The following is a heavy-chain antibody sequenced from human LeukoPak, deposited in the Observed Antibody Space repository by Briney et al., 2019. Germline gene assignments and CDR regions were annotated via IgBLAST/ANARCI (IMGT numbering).Heavy chain of an antibody. Sequence: GESLKISCKGSGYSFTTYWIGWVRQMPGKGLEWMGIIYPGDSDTRYTPSFQGQVTISADRSITTAYLQWSSLKASDTAMYYCARENTGGGLSAFDIWGQGTMVTVSS. D-gene: IGHD2/OR15-2a*01. CDR2: IYPGDSDT. CDR3: ARENTGGGLSAFDI. CDR1: GYSFTTYW. J-gene: IGHJ3*02. V-gene: IGHV5-51*01.